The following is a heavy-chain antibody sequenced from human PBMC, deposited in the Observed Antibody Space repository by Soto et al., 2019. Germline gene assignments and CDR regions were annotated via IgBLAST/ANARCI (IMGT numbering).Heavy chain of an antibody. Sequence: SETLSLTCAVYGGSFSGYYWSWIRQPPGKGLEWIGEINHSGSTIYNPSLKSRVTISVDTSKNQFSLKLTSVTAADTAVYHCARGGGVAVAEPFDYWAQGTLVPVSS. CDR2: INHSGST. J-gene: IGHJ4*02. D-gene: IGHD6-19*01. V-gene: IGHV4-34*01. CDR3: ARGGGVAVAEPFDY. CDR1: GGSFSGYY.